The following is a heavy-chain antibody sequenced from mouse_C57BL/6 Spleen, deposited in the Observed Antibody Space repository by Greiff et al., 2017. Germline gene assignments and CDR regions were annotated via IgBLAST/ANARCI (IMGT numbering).Heavy chain of an antibody. CDR3: ARPGGSSSYYYAMDY. D-gene: IGHD1-1*01. J-gene: IGHJ4*01. Sequence: VKLVESGPELVKPGASVKISCKASGYAFSSSWMNWVKQRPGKGLEWIGRIYPGDGDTNYNGKFKGKATLTADKSSSTAYMQLSSLTSEDSAVYFCARPGGSSSYYYAMDYWGQGTSVTVSS. CDR2: IYPGDGDT. V-gene: IGHV1-82*01. CDR1: GYAFSSSW.